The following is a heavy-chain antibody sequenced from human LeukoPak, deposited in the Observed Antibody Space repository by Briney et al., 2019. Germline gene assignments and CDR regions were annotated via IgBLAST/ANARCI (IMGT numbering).Heavy chain of an antibody. D-gene: IGHD1/OR15-1a*01. Sequence: PGGSLRLSCAASGFTFSSYAMTWVRQAPGKGLEWVPVISGRGDSAYYADSVKGRFTISRDNSKNTLYLQMSILRVEDTAVYYCAKSLHTWNSLFDYCGQGTLLTVSS. CDR1: GFTFSSYA. CDR3: AKSLHTWNSLFDY. CDR2: ISGRGDSA. V-gene: IGHV3-23*01. J-gene: IGHJ4*02.